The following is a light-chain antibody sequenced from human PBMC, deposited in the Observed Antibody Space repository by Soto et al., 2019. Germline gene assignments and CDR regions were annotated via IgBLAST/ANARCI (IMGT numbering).Light chain of an antibody. Sequence: DIQMTQSPSTLSASVGDRVIITCRASQTITSWLAWYQQKPGKAPNLLIYKASRLESGVPSRFSGSGSGTEFTLTISSLQPDDFATYYCQQYNTYPWTFGQGTKVDI. CDR1: QTITSW. J-gene: IGKJ1*01. CDR3: QQYNTYPWT. CDR2: KAS. V-gene: IGKV1-5*03.